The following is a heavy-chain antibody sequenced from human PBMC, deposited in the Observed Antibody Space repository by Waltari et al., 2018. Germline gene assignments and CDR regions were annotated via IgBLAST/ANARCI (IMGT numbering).Heavy chain of an antibody. CDR2: ISSDDGDT. CDR3: AKTQFFGSLDAFDF. V-gene: IGHV3-23*01. J-gene: IGHJ3*01. D-gene: IGHD1-26*01. CDR1: GFLFSTYA. Sequence: EVQLLDSGGALVQPGGSLRLSCEASGFLFSTYAMTWVRQAPGKGMERVSTISSDDGDTYYADSVKGRFTISRDNSKNTLSLQMSSLRADDTAVYYCAKTQFFGSLDAFDFWGQGTMVTVSS.